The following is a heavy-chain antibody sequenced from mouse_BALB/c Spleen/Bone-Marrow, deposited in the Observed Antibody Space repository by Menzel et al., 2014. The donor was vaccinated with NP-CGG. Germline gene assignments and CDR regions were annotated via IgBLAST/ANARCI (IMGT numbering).Heavy chain of an antibody. J-gene: IGHJ3*01. CDR1: AYSITSGYG. CDR2: IHYSGST. V-gene: IGHV3-1*02. D-gene: IGHD1-2*01. Sequence: VQLKESGPVLVKPSQSLSLTCTVTAYSITSGYGWHWIRQFPGNKLEWMGYIHYSGSTHYIPSLKSRISITRDTSKNQFFLQLNSVTTEDTATYYCAREARITARFAYWGQGTLFTVSA. CDR3: AREARITARFAY.